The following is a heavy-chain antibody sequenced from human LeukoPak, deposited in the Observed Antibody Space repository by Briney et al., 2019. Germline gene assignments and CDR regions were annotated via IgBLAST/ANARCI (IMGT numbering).Heavy chain of an antibody. V-gene: IGHV4-4*07. CDR1: GDSLSSYY. CDR2: INTSGGS. Sequence: PSETLSLTCSVSGDSLSSYYWNWIRQPAGEGLEWIGRINTSGGSNYNPSVRTRVSMSVDTSKNQFSLKLTSVTAADTAVYYCASEQAVKFDFWGQGTLVTVSS. D-gene: IGHD4-17*01. J-gene: IGHJ4*02. CDR3: ASEQAVKFDF.